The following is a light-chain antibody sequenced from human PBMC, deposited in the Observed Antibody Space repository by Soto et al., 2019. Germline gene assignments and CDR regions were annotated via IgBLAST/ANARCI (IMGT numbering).Light chain of an antibody. CDR1: NSNIGKNT. J-gene: IGLJ2*01. V-gene: IGLV1-44*01. CDR2: SNN. Sequence: QSALTQPPSASGTPGQRLSISCSGSNSNIGKNTVNWYQQLPRTAPKLLIYSNNQRPSGVPERFSGSKSGTSASLAISGPQSEDEADYYCAAWDDSLNGHVVFGGGTKVTVL. CDR3: AAWDDSLNGHVV.